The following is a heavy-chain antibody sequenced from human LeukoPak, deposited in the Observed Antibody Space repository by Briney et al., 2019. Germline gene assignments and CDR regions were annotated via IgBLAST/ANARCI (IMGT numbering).Heavy chain of an antibody. CDR1: GASISSYY. J-gene: IGHJ4*02. CDR2: IYYGGST. D-gene: IGHD3-22*01. CDR3: ARDGLIYYYDSSGYYYDYFDY. V-gene: IGHV4-59*01. Sequence: SETLSLTCTVSGASISSYYWSWIRQPPGKGLEWIGFIYYGGSTNYNPSLKSRVTISVDTSRNQFSLKLSSVSAADTAVYYCARDGLIYYYDSSGYYYDYFDYWGQGTLVTVSS.